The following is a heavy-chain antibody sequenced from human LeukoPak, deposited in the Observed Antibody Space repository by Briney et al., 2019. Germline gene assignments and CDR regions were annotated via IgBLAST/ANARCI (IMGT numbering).Heavy chain of an antibody. D-gene: IGHD2-2*01. CDR3: ARGSWRDCSNISCTYYFAF. CDR1: GYTFASYD. CDR2: MNPNSGNT. V-gene: IGHV1-8*01. J-gene: IGHJ4*02. Sequence: GASVTVSCKASGYTFASYDINWVRQATGQGLEWMGWMNPNSGNTGYAQKFQGRVTMTRNTSISTAYMELSSLRSEDTAMYYCARGSWRDCSNISCTYYFAFWGQGTLVTVSS.